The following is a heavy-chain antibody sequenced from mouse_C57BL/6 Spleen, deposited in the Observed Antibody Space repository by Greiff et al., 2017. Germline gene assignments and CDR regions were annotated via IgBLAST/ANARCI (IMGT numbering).Heavy chain of an antibody. CDR2: INPNNGGT. V-gene: IGHV1-22*01. J-gene: IGHJ2*01. Sequence: EVQLQESGPELVKPGASVKMSCKASGYTFTDYNMHWVKQSHGKSLEWIGYINPNNGGTSYNQKFKGKATLTVNKSSSTAYMELRSLTTEDTAVYYCARGLRSYYFGYWGQGATLTVSS. D-gene: IGHD1-1*01. CDR1: GYTFTDYN. CDR3: ARGLRSYYFGY.